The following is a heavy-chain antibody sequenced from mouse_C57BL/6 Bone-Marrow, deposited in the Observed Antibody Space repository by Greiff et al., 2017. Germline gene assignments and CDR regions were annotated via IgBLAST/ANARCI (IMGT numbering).Heavy chain of an antibody. V-gene: IGHV5-12*01. CDR1: GFTFSDYY. CDR3: ARHEGLRRSFAY. Sequence: EVKVVESGGGLVQPGGSLKLSCAASGFTFSDYYMYWVRQTPEKRLEWVAYISNGGGSTYYPDTVKGRFTLSRDNAKNTLYLQMSRLKSEDTAMXYCARHEGLRRSFAYWGQGTLVTVSA. J-gene: IGHJ3*01. CDR2: ISNGGGST. D-gene: IGHD2-4*01.